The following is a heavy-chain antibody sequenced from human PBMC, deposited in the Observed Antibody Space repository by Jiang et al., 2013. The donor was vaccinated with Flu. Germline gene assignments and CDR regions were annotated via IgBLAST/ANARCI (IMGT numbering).Heavy chain of an antibody. V-gene: IGHV1-69*01. J-gene: IGHJ4*02. CDR2: IIPIFGTS. CDR3: ARGVGGYSHGYILY. CDR1: GGTLTSYG. D-gene: IGHD5-18*01. Sequence: VQLVESGAEVKKPGSSVKVSCKDSGGTLTSYGISWVRQAPGQGLEWMGGIIPIFGTSDFAQKFRGRLTITADESTSTAYMELSGLRSEDTAVYYCARGVGGYSHGYILYWGQGTLVTVSS.